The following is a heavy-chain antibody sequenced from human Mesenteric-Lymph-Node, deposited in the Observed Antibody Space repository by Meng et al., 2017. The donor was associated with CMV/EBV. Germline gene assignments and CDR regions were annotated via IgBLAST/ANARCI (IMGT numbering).Heavy chain of an antibody. CDR3: ARAVEYYFDS. Sequence: LTCTVSSGSSSKDGYYWSWIRQHPGKGLEWIGYTSDSGRTYNNPSLNSRLTISVYRSKNQFSLKLSSVTAADTAVYYCARAVEYYFDSWGQGTLVTVSS. CDR2: TSDSGRT. V-gene: IGHV4-31*03. CDR1: SGSSSKDGYY. J-gene: IGHJ4*02.